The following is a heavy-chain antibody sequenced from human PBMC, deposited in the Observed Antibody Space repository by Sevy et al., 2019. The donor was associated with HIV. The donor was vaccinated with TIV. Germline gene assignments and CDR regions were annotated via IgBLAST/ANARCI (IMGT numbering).Heavy chain of an antibody. J-gene: IGHJ4*02. CDR2: ITSSSSII. CDR1: GFTFKTYN. CDR3: ARDGLQAPAKFDY. V-gene: IGHV3-48*01. Sequence: GGSLRLSCVASGFTFKTYNMNWVRQAPGKGLEWVSYITSSSSIIYYADSVRDRFTISRDNAKNSLYLQMNSLRPEDTAVYFCARDGLQAPAKFDYWGQGTQVTVSS.